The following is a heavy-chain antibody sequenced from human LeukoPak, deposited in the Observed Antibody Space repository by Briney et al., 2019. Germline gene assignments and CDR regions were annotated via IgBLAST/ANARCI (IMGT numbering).Heavy chain of an antibody. D-gene: IGHD3-22*01. CDR2: IYYSGST. Sequence: KASETLSLTCTVSGGSISSSSYYWGWIRQPPGKGLEWIGSIYYSGSTYYNPSLKSRVTISVDTSKNQFSLKLSSVTAADTAVYYCARHETSPGVIIDYWGQGTLVTVSS. CDR3: ARHETSPGVIIDY. V-gene: IGHV4-39*01. CDR1: GGSISSSSYY. J-gene: IGHJ4*02.